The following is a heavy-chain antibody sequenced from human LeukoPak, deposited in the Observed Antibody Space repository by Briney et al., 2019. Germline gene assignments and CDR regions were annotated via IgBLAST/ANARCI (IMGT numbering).Heavy chain of an antibody. V-gene: IGHV4-4*07. CDR2: MYTSGSA. CDR3: ARDEDYGSNFDY. D-gene: IGHD4-17*01. J-gene: IGHJ4*02. CDR1: GGSIGSSY. Sequence: PSETLSLTCTVSGGSIGSSYWSWIRQPAGRGLEWIGRMYTSGSADYNPSLKSRVTMSVDTSKNQFSLKLSSVTAADTAVYYCARDEDYGSNFDYWGQGTLVTVSS.